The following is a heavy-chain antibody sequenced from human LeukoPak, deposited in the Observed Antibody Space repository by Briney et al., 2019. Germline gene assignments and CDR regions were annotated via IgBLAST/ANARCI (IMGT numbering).Heavy chain of an antibody. CDR1: GFVFSTHG. V-gene: IGHV3-23*01. Sequence: TGGSLRLSCAASGFVFSTHGMSWVRQAPGKGLEWVSAISGSGGSTYYADSVKGRFTISRDNSKNTLYLQMNSLRAEDTAVYYCAKDQGIGTFDYWGQGTLVTVSS. CDR2: ISGSGGST. J-gene: IGHJ4*02. CDR3: AKDQGIGTFDY. D-gene: IGHD2-15*01.